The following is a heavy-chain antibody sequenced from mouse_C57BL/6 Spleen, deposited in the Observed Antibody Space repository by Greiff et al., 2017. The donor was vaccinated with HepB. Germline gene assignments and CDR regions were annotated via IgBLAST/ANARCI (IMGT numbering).Heavy chain of an antibody. J-gene: IGHJ3*01. D-gene: IGHD2-4*01. CDR3: TRVYDYDRVAWFAY. Sequence: EVKLQESGEGLVKPGGSLKLSCAASGFTFSSYAMSWVRQTPEKRLEWVAYISSGGDYIYYADTVKGRFTISRDNARNTLYLQMSSLKSEDTAMYYCTRVYDYDRVAWFAYWGQGTLVTVSA. CDR2: ISSGGDYI. CDR1: GFTFSSYA. V-gene: IGHV5-9-1*02.